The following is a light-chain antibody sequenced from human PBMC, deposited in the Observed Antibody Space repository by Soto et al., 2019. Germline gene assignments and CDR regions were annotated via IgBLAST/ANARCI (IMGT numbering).Light chain of an antibody. V-gene: IGLV2-14*01. CDR3: SSYTVTSTHVL. J-gene: IGLJ2*01. CDR2: EVS. Sequence: QSALTQPASVSGSPGQSITISCTGTSSDIVNYNYVSWYQQHPGKAPKLIIYEVSYRPSGVSNRFSGSKSGNTASLTISGRQAEDEADYYCSSYTVTSTHVLFGGGTKLTVL. CDR1: SSDIVNYNY.